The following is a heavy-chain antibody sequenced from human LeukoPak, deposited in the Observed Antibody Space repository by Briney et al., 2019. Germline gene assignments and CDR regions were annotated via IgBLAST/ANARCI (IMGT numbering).Heavy chain of an antibody. V-gene: IGHV4-34*01. J-gene: IGHJ5*02. CDR1: GGSFSGYY. D-gene: IGHD3-10*01. Sequence: SETLSLTCAVYGGSFSGYYWSWIRRPPGKGLEWIGEISHSGSTNYNPSLKSRVTISVDTSKNQFSLKLSSVTAADTAVYYCARGRSYGSGRYWFDPWGQGTLVTVSS. CDR2: ISHSGST. CDR3: ARGRSYGSGRYWFDP.